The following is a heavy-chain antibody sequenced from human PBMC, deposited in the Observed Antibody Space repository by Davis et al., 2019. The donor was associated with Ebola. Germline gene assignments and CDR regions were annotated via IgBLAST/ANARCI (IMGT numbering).Heavy chain of an antibody. CDR2: VNSDGSST. CDR1: GFTFSSYW. V-gene: IGHV3-74*01. Sequence: HTGGSLRLSCAVSGFTFSSYWMHWVRQAPGKGLVWVSRVNSDGSSTSYADSVKGRFTISRDNAKNTLYLQMNSLRIEDTAVYYCARAHVQDLGIEEYWGQGTLVTVSS. J-gene: IGHJ4*02. CDR3: ARAHVQDLGIEEY. D-gene: IGHD7-27*01.